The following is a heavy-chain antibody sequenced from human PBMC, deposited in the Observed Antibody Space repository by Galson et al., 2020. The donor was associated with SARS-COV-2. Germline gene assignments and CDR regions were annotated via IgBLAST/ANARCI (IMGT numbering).Heavy chain of an antibody. CDR2: ISTSGSTI. V-gene: IGHV3-48*03. CDR3: VRDLGHIEGGTTSWFDP. Sequence: GESLKISCVASGFTLSSYEIDWVRQAPGEGLEWVAHISTSGSTIYYADSVKGRFTISRDNAKNSLSLQMNSLRAEDTAVYYCVRDLGHIEGGTTSWFDPWGQGTLVTVSS. D-gene: IGHD1-26*01. CDR1: GFTLSSYE. J-gene: IGHJ5*02.